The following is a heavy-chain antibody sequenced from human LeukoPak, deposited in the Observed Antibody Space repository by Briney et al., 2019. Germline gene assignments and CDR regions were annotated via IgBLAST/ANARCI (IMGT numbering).Heavy chain of an antibody. CDR1: GGSISSSNW. Sequence: PSGTLSLTCAVSGGSISSSNWWTWVRQPPGKGLAWIGEIYHSGRTNYNPSLKSRVTISVDKSKNHFSLTLSSVTAADTAVYYCAKSGDYRFDPWGQGTLVTVSS. D-gene: IGHD7-27*01. CDR3: AKSGDYRFDP. J-gene: IGHJ5*02. CDR2: IYHSGRT. V-gene: IGHV4-4*02.